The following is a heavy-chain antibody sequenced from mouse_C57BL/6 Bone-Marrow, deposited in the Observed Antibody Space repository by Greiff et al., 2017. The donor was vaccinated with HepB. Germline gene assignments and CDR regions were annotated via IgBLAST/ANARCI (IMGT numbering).Heavy chain of an antibody. V-gene: IGHV1-64*01. D-gene: IGHD4-1*01. CDR2: IHPNSGST. CDR3: ATDPAGDFDY. Sequence: QVQLQQPVAELVKPGASVKLSCKASGYTFTSYWMHWVKQRPGQGLEWIGMIHPNSGSTNYNEKFKSKATLTVDKSSSTAYMQLSSLTSEDSAVYYCATDPAGDFDYWGQGTTLTVSS. CDR1: GYTFTSYW. J-gene: IGHJ2*01.